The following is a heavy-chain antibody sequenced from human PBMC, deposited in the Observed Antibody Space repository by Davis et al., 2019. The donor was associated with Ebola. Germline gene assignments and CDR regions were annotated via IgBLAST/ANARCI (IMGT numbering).Heavy chain of an antibody. Sequence: HTSETLSLTCAVSGGSISSSNWWSWVRQAPGKGLVWVSRINSDGSSTSYADSVKGRFTISRDNAKNTLYLQMNSLRAEDTAVYYCARDRFRVVVDPYYGMDVWGQGTTVTVSS. V-gene: IGHV3-74*01. CDR3: ARDRFRVVVDPYYGMDV. D-gene: IGHD2-15*01. J-gene: IGHJ6*02. CDR2: INSDGSST. CDR1: GGSISSSNW.